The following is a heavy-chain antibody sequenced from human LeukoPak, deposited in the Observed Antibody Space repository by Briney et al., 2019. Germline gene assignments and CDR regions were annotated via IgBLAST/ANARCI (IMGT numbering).Heavy chain of an antibody. CDR3: ANLVFDRSGYSYSDY. V-gene: IGHV3-23*01. Sequence: GGSLRLSCEASGFTFNSYGMSWVRQAPGKGREGVSAVSESGEETYYRDAVEGRVTLSRDNSKNKLYLQMTSLRPEDTAVHYCANLVFDRSGYSYSDYWGQGTLASVSS. CDR2: VSESGEET. D-gene: IGHD3-22*01. J-gene: IGHJ4*02. CDR1: GFTFNSYG.